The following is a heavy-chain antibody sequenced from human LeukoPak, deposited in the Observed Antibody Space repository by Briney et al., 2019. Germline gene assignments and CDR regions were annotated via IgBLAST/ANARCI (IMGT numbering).Heavy chain of an antibody. D-gene: IGHD2-21*01. CDR2: ISYDGSNK. J-gene: IGHJ4*02. CDR3: ARDAVIQGYFDY. Sequence: GGSLRLSCAASGFTFSSYAMHWVRQAPGKGLEWVAVISYDGSNKYYADSVKGRFTISRDNSKNTLYLQMNSLRAEDTAVYYCARDAVIQGYFDYWGQGTLVTVSS. V-gene: IGHV3-30-3*01. CDR1: GFTFSSYA.